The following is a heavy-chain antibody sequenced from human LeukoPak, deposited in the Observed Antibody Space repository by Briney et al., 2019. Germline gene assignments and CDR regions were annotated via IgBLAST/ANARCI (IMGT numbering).Heavy chain of an antibody. CDR3: ARVLRYCSGGNCYSGGLGYMDV. CDR2: ISRSGSTK. J-gene: IGHJ6*03. CDR1: GFTFSDYN. D-gene: IGHD2-15*01. Sequence: GGSLRPSCAASGFTFSDYNMRWIRQAPGKGLEWVSSISRSGSTKYYADSVKGRFTISRDNAKNSLFLQMNSLRAEDTAVYYCARVLRYCSGGNCYSGGLGYMDVWGKGTTVTISS. V-gene: IGHV3-11*01.